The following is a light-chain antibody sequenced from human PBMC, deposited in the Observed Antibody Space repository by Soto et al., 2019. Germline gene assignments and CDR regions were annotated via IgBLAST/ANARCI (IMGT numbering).Light chain of an antibody. Sequence: QSVLTQPRSVSGSPGQSVTISCIGTSSDVGGYNFVPWYQQHPGKAPKLMIYDVSKRPSGVPDRFSGSKSGNTASLTISGLQAEDEADYYCCSYAGSYTWVFGGGTKLTVL. CDR1: SSDVGGYNF. J-gene: IGLJ3*02. CDR2: DVS. V-gene: IGLV2-11*01. CDR3: CSYAGSYTWV.